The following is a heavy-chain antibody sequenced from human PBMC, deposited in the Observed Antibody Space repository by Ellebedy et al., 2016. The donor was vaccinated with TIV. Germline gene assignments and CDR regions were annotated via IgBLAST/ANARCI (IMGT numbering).Heavy chain of an antibody. J-gene: IGHJ6*02. Sequence: GESLKISCAASGLTFSQYWMNWVRQAPGKGLEWVAFINPDGSKKYYVDSVQCRFTFSRDNAKDSLSLQMTSLRVDDTGINYCARDGYAYATDVWGQGTTVTVSS. D-gene: IGHD5-18*01. CDR2: INPDGSKK. V-gene: IGHV3-7*01. CDR3: ARDGYAYATDV. CDR1: GLTFSQYW.